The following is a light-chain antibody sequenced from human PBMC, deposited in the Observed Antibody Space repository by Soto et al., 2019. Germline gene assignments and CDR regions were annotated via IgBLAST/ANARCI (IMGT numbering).Light chain of an antibody. Sequence: SYELTQPPSVAVAPGETARISCGGNNIGSKSLFWYQQKAGQAPLLVIYYDTNRPSGIPARFSGSNSGNTATLTISGVVVGDEADYYCQVWDLSSGHREVFGGGTKLTVL. CDR2: YDT. V-gene: IGLV3-21*04. CDR1: NIGSKS. CDR3: QVWDLSSGHREV. J-gene: IGLJ2*01.